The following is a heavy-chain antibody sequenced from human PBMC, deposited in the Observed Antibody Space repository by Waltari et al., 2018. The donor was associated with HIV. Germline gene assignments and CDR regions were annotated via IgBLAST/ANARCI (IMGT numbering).Heavy chain of an antibody. D-gene: IGHD1-1*01. V-gene: IGHV3-15*01. Sequence: EVQLVESGGGLVKRGGSLGLSCAASGFPFTNAWMSWVRQAPGKGLEWVGRIKNIADGGTTECGAPVKGRFTISRDDSQNTVFLQMNSLKTEDTAVYFCVTGLLYKRYWGQGTLVTVSS. CDR1: GFPFTNAW. CDR3: VTGLLYKRY. CDR2: IKNIADGGTT. J-gene: IGHJ4*02.